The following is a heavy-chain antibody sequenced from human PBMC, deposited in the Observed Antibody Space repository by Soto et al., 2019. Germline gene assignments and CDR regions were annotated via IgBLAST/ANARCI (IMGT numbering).Heavy chain of an antibody. CDR3: TRVRRDYYDDSGDIYYFDY. CDR2: ISSSSSYI. D-gene: IGHD3-22*01. CDR1: GFTFSSYS. Sequence: GGSLRLSCAASGFTFSSYSMNWVRQAPGKGLEWVSSISSSSSYIYYADSVKGRFTISRDNAKNSLYLQMNSLRAEDTAVYYCTRVRRDYYDDSGDIYYFDYWGQGTPVTVSS. V-gene: IGHV3-21*01. J-gene: IGHJ4*02.